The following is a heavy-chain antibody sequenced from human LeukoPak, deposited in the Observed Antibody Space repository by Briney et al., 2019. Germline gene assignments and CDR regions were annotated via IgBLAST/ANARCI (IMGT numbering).Heavy chain of an antibody. CDR2: IIPIFGTA. Sequence: GASVKVSCKASGYTFTGYYMHWVRQAPGQGLEWMGGIIPIFGTANYAQKFQGRVTITADKSTSTAYMELSSLRSEDTAVYYCARVRQAAGTRFYYYMDVWGKGTTVTVSS. CDR1: GYTFTGYY. J-gene: IGHJ6*03. CDR3: ARVRQAAGTRFYYYMDV. D-gene: IGHD6-13*01. V-gene: IGHV1-69*06.